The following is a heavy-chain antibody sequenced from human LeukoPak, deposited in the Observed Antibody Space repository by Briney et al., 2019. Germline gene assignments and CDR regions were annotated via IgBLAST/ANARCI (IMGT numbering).Heavy chain of an antibody. CDR1: GYIFTGYY. D-gene: IGHD1-26*01. J-gene: IGHJ3*02. V-gene: IGHV1-2*02. Sequence: GASVKVSCKASGYIFTGYYIHWVRQAPGQGLEWMGWVNPKSGETQYAQKFQGRLTMTRDTSISTAYMELSSLRSEDTAVYYCARGHSVGATISDAFDIWGQGTMVTVSS. CDR2: VNPKSGET. CDR3: ARGHSVGATISDAFDI.